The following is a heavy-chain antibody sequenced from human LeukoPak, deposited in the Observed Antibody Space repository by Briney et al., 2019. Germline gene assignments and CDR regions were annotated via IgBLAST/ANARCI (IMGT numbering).Heavy chain of an antibody. CDR1: GYSFTSYW. CDR2: IYPGDSDT. J-gene: IGHJ5*02. D-gene: IGHD6-13*01. CDR3: ARLLAAAGRAVNWFDP. V-gene: IGHV5-51*01. Sequence: GESLKISCKGSGYSFTSYWIGWVRQMPGKGLEWMGIIYPGDSDTRYGPSFQGQVTISADKSISTAYLQWSSLKASDTAMYYCARLLAAAGRAVNWFDPWGQGTLVTVSS.